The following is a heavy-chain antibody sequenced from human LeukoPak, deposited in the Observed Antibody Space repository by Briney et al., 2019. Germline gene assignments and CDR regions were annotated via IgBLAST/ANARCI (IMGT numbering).Heavy chain of an antibody. V-gene: IGHV3-20*01. CDR2: INWNGGST. CDR1: GFTFDDYG. CDR3: ARDSKIAAAGDHNNWFDP. D-gene: IGHD6-13*01. J-gene: IGHJ5*02. Sequence: PGESLRLSCAASGFTFDDYGMSWVRQAPGKGLEWVSGINWNGGSTGYADSVKGRFTISRDNAKNSLYLQMNSLRAEDTALYHCARDSKIAAAGDHNNWFDPWGQGTLVTVSS.